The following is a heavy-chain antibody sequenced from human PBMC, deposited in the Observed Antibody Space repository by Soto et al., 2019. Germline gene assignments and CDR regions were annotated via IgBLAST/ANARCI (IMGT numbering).Heavy chain of an antibody. CDR1: GGSFSGYY. D-gene: IGHD6-13*01. V-gene: IGHV4-34*01. Sequence: SETLSLTCAVYGGSFSGYYWSWIRQPPGKGLEWIGEINHSGSTNYNPSLKSRVTISVDTSKNQFSLKLSSVTAADTAVYYCARGFLAAAGHYYGMDVWGQGTTVTVSS. CDR2: INHSGST. J-gene: IGHJ6*02. CDR3: ARGFLAAAGHYYGMDV.